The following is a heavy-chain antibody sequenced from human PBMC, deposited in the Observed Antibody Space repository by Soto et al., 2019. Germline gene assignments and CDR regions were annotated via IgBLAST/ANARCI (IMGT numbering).Heavy chain of an antibody. CDR2: ISYDGSNK. D-gene: IGHD3-10*01. J-gene: IGHJ6*03. CDR1: GFTFSSYG. Sequence: GGSLRLSCAASGFTFSSYGMHWVRQAPGKGLEWVAVISYDGSNKYYADSVKGRFTISRDNSKNTLYLQMNSLRAEDTAVYYCAKGFSGDGVRGAHYYMDVWGKGTTVTVSS. V-gene: IGHV3-30*18. CDR3: AKGFSGDGVRGAHYYMDV.